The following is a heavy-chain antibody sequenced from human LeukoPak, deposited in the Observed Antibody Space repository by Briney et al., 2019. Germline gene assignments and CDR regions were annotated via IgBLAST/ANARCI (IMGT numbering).Heavy chain of an antibody. CDR3: ARQGAYNSGYFDY. D-gene: IGHD5-24*01. CDR2: IYPGDSDT. J-gene: IGHJ4*02. CDR1: GYSFTTYW. Sequence: GESLKISCRGSGYSFTTYWIGWVRQMPGKGLEWMGIIYPGDSDTRYTPSFQGQVTMSADKSINTAYLQWSSLKASDTAMYYCARQGAYNSGYFDYWGQGTLVTVSS. V-gene: IGHV5-51*01.